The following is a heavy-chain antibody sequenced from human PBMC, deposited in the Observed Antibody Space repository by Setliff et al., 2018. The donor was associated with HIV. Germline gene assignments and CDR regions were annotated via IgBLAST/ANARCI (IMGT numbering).Heavy chain of an antibody. D-gene: IGHD6-13*01. CDR2: IDYRGST. CDR3: ARGRYRSRWYASDHYYIDV. J-gene: IGHJ6*03. V-gene: IGHV4-39*01. CDR1: GGSISSSSYY. Sequence: SETLSLTCTVSGGSISSSSYYWGWIRQPPGKGLQWIGSIDYRGSTYYNPSLKSRVTISVDTSKNQFSLKLRSVTDADTALYYCARGRYRSRWYASDHYYIDVWGKGTTVTVSS.